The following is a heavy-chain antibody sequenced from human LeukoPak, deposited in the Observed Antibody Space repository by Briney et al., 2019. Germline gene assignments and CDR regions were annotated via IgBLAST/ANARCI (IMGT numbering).Heavy chain of an antibody. D-gene: IGHD3-10*01. Sequence: PGGSLRLSCAASGFTFSNYWMNWVRQAPGKGLEWVANIKQDGSEEYYVGSVKGRFTISRDNAKNSLYLQMNSLRAEDTAVYYCATNRWFGEPDYWGQGTLVTVSS. J-gene: IGHJ4*02. V-gene: IGHV3-7*01. CDR3: ATNRWFGEPDY. CDR2: IKQDGSEE. CDR1: GFTFSNYW.